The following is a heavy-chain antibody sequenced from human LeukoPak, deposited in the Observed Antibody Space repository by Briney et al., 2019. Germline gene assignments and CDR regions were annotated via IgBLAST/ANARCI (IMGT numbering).Heavy chain of an antibody. J-gene: IGHJ4*02. CDR2: ILYDGSNK. CDR1: GFTFSGCG. CDR3: ARVRPGSNYVDFDY. Sequence: PGRSLRLSCAPSGFTFSGCGMHWVRQAPGKGLEWVAVILYDGSNKYYAGSVKGRFTISRDNSMSTMYLQINSPTAEDTAVYYCARVRPGSNYVDFDYWGQGTLVTVSS. V-gene: IGHV3-33*05. D-gene: IGHD4-11*01.